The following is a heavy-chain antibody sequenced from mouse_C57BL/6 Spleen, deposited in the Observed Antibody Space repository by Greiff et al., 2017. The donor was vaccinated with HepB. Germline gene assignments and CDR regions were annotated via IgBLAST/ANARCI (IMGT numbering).Heavy chain of an antibody. Sequence: QVQLKQPGAELVKPGASVKLSCKASGYTFTSYWMHWVKQRPGQGLEWIGMIHPNSGSTNYNEKFKSKATLTVDKSSSTAYMPLSSLTSEDSAVYYCARGAQATFAYWGQGTLVTVSA. D-gene: IGHD3-2*02. J-gene: IGHJ3*01. CDR2: IHPNSGST. V-gene: IGHV1-64*01. CDR3: ARGAQATFAY. CDR1: GYTFTSYW.